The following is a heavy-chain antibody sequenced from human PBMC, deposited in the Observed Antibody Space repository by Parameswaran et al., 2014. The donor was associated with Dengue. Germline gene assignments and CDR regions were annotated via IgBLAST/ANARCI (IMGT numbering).Heavy chain of an antibody. J-gene: IGHJ4*02. CDR3: ARKEIRFGEYYFDY. CDR2: IFSNGEK. D-gene: IGHD3-10*01. Sequence: VRQAPGKALEWLAHIFSNGEKSYNTSLRRRLTISKDTSKSQVVLTMTNVDPVDTATYYCARKEIRFGEYYFDYWGQGTLVTVSS. V-gene: IGHV2-26*01.